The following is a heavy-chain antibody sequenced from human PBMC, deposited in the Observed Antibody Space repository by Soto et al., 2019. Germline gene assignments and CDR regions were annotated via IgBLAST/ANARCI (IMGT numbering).Heavy chain of an antibody. Sequence: GSLRLSCAASGFTFSSYWMHWVRQAPGQGLVWVSRINSDGSSTSYADSVKGRFTISRDNAKNTLYLQMNSLRAEDTAVYYCARESYYDSSGYYLGWFDPWGQGTLVKVSS. CDR1: GFTFSSYW. D-gene: IGHD3-22*01. CDR3: ARESYYDSSGYYLGWFDP. V-gene: IGHV3-74*01. J-gene: IGHJ5*02. CDR2: INSDGSST.